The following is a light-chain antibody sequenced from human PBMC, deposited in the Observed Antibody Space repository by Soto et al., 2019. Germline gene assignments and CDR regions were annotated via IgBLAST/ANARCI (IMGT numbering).Light chain of an antibody. CDR2: RNN. J-gene: IGLJ3*02. Sequence: QPVLTQPPSASGTPGQRVTISCSGSISNIGSNPVYWHQQLPGTAPKLLIYRNNQRPSGVPDRFSGSKSGNTAFLTISGLHSEDEADYYCCSYAGSYLWVFGGGTKLTVL. V-gene: IGLV1-44*01. CDR1: ISNIGSNP. CDR3: CSYAGSYLWV.